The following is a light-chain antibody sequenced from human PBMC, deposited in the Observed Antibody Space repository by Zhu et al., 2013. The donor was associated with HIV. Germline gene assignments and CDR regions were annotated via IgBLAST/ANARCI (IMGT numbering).Light chain of an antibody. CDR2: LGS. CDR3: MQSLQTPWT. V-gene: IGKV2-28*01. CDR1: QSLLHSNGYNY. Sequence: DIVMTQSPLSLPVTPGEPASISCRSSQSLLHSNGYNYLDWYLQKPGQSPQLLIYLGSNRASGVPDRFSGSGSGTDFTLKISKVAAEDVGVYYCMQSLQTPWTFGQGTEGGN. J-gene: IGKJ1*01.